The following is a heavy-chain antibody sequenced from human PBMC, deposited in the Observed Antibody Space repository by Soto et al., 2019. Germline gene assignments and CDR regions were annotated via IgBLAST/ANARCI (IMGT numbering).Heavy chain of an antibody. Sequence: SVKVSCKASGGTFSSYTINWVRQAPGQGLEWMGRIIPILGIANYAQKFQGRVTITADKSTSTAYMELSSPRSEDTAVYYCARDDGGITGNLAPIDYWGQGTLVTVSS. V-gene: IGHV1-69*04. D-gene: IGHD1-20*01. CDR3: ARDDGGITGNLAPIDY. CDR1: GGTFSSYT. J-gene: IGHJ4*02. CDR2: IIPILGIA.